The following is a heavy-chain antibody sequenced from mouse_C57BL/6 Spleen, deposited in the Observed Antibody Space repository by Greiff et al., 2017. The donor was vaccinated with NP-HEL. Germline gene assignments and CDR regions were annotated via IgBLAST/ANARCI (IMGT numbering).Heavy chain of an antibody. Sequence: QVQLQQPGAELVMPGASVKLSCKASGYTFTSYWMHWVKQRPGQGLEWIGEIDPSDSYTNYNQQFKGKSTLTVDKSSSTAYMQLSSLTSEDSAVYYCARGPTTYFDVWGTGTTVTVSS. CDR2: IDPSDSYT. CDR3: ARGPTTYFDV. CDR1: GYTFTSYW. V-gene: IGHV1-69*01. J-gene: IGHJ1*03. D-gene: IGHD2-10*01.